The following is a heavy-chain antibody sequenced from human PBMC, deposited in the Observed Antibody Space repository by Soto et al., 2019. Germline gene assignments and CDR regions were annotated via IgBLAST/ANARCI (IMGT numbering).Heavy chain of an antibody. J-gene: IGHJ6*02. CDR3: ARGSITIFGVVIYYYYYGMDV. CDR2: ISYDGSNK. Sequence: PGGSLRLSCAASGFTFSSYAMHWVRQAPGKGLEWVAVISYDGSNKYYADSVKGRFTISRDNSKNTLYLQMNSLRAEDTAVYYCARGSITIFGVVIYYYYYGMDVWGQGTTVTVSS. V-gene: IGHV3-30-3*01. CDR1: GFTFSSYA. D-gene: IGHD3-3*01.